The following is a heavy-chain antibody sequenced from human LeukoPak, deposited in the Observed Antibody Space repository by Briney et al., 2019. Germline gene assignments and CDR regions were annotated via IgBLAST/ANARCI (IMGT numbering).Heavy chain of an antibody. J-gene: IGHJ4*02. Sequence: GGSLRLSCAASGFTFSSYAMHWVRQAPGKGLEWVAVISYDGSNKYYADSVKGRFTISRDNSKNTLYLQMNSLRAEDTAVYYCARDQGYSNGWFDYWGQGTLVTVSS. CDR3: ARDQGYSNGWFDY. V-gene: IGHV3-30-3*01. CDR1: GFTFSSYA. CDR2: ISYDGSNK. D-gene: IGHD6-19*01.